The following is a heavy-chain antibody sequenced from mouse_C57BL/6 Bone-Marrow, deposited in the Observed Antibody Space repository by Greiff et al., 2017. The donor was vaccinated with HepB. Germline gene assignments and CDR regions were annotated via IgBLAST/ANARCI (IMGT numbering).Heavy chain of an antibody. CDR2: IYPGDGDT. V-gene: IGHV1-82*01. Sequence: VQLQQSGPELVKPGASVKISCKASGYAFSSSWMNWVKQRPGKGLEWIGRIYPGDGDTNYNGKFKGKATLTADKSSSTAYMQLSSLTSEDSAVYFCARMEENYPGGLGHYYAMDYWGQGTSVTVSS. J-gene: IGHJ4*01. D-gene: IGHD4-1*01. CDR1: GYAFSSSW. CDR3: ARMEENYPGGLGHYYAMDY.